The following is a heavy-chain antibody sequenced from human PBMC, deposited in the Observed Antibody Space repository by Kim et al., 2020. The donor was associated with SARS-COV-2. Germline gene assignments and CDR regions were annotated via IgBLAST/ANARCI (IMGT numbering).Heavy chain of an antibody. V-gene: IGHV3-11*01. Sequence: YADSVKGRFTISRDNAKNSLYLQMNSLRAEDTAVYYCARGNYYYYYYMDVWGKGTTVTVSS. J-gene: IGHJ6*03. CDR3: ARGNYYYYYYMDV.